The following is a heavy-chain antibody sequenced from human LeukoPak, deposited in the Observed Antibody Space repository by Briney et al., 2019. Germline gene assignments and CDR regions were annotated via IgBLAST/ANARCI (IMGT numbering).Heavy chain of an antibody. CDR2: IHNSGTS. Sequence: IPSETLSLTCTVAGASISSYYWSWVRQPPGKGLEWIGYIHNSGTSTYNLSLKSRVTISADTSKNQFSLKLNSMTTADRAVYYCTRGAGWLIDYWGQRILVTVSS. J-gene: IGHJ4*02. D-gene: IGHD3-16*01. CDR3: TRGAGWLIDY. V-gene: IGHV4-59*01. CDR1: GASISSYY.